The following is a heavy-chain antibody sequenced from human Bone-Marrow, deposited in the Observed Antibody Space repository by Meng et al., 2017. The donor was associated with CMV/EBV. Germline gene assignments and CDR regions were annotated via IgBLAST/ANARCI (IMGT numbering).Heavy chain of an antibody. V-gene: IGHV4-39*07. J-gene: IGHJ5*02. D-gene: IGHD3-3*01. CDR3: ARGRSYYDFWSGYYRNWFDP. Sequence: SETLSLTCTVSGGSISSGGYYWSWIRQPPGKGLEWIGEINHSGSTNYNPSLKSRVTISVDTSKNQFSLKLSSVTAADTAVYYCARGRSYYDFWSGYYRNWFDPWGQGTLVTVSS. CDR2: INHSGST. CDR1: GGSISSGGYY.